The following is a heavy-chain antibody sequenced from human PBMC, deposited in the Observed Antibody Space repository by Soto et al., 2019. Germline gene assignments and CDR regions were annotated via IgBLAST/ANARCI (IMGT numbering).Heavy chain of an antibody. Sequence: PSETLSLTCTVSGGSISSGGYYWSWIPQHPGKGLEWIGYIYYSGSTYYNPSLKSRVTISVDTSKNQFSLRLSSVTAADTAVYYCARDRLAYDSYFDYWGQGTLVTVSS. J-gene: IGHJ4*02. D-gene: IGHD3-22*01. CDR2: IYYSGST. V-gene: IGHV4-31*03. CDR1: GGSISSGGYY. CDR3: ARDRLAYDSYFDY.